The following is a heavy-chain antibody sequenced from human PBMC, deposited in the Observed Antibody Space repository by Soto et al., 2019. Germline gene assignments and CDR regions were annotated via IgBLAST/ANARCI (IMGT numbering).Heavy chain of an antibody. Sequence: EVQLLESGGGLVQPGGSLRLSCAASGFTFSSHAMSWVRQAPGKGLEWVSSTIDSGGRSYHADSVRGRFTISRDNSKHTLYLQMNSLRADDTAIYYCAKDKMEQWLVGGYYDYWGQGALVPVSS. CDR3: AKDKMEQWLVGGYYDY. J-gene: IGHJ4*02. CDR2: TIDSGGRS. D-gene: IGHD6-19*01. V-gene: IGHV3-23*01. CDR1: GFTFSSHA.